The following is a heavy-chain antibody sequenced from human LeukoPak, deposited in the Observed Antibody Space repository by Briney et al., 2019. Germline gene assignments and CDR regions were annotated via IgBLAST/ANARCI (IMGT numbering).Heavy chain of an antibody. V-gene: IGHV3-23*01. CDR2: ISGGVTA. D-gene: IGHD2-15*01. J-gene: IGHJ2*01. Sequence: GRSLRLSCAASGFTFSTVPMSWVRQAARTGVKGVSVISGGVTAFSADSVKGRFTISRDNSKNTIYLEMNSLRVEDTAVYYCAKNEGYCSGTLCFYWHFDLWGRGTLVTVSS. CDR3: AKNEGYCSGTLCFYWHFDL. CDR1: GFTFSTVP.